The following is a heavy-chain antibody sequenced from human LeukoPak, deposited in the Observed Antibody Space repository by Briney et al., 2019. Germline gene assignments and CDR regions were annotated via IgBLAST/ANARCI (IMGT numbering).Heavy chain of an antibody. CDR2: IYYSGST. J-gene: IGHJ5*02. D-gene: IGHD3-10*01. V-gene: IGHV4-31*03. CDR3: ARATPMVRGPVGFNWFDP. Sequence: SETLSLTCSVSGGSISSGGYYWSWIRQHPGKGLEWIGYIYYSGSTYYNPSLKSRVTISVDTSKNQFSLKLSSVTAADTAVYYCARATPMVRGPVGFNWFDPWGQGTLVTVSS. CDR1: GGSISSGGYY.